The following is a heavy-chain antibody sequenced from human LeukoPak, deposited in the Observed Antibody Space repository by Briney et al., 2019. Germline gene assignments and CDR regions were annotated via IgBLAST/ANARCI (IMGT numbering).Heavy chain of an antibody. CDR3: ATGGSGSYHNWFDP. CDR1: GYTLTELS. J-gene: IGHJ5*02. Sequence: GASVKVSCKVSGYTLTELSMHWVRQAPGKGLEWMGGFDPEDGETIYAQKSQGRVTMTEDTSTDTAYMELSSLRSEDTAVYYCATGGSGSYHNWFDPWGQGTLVTVSS. D-gene: IGHD1-26*01. V-gene: IGHV1-24*01. CDR2: FDPEDGET.